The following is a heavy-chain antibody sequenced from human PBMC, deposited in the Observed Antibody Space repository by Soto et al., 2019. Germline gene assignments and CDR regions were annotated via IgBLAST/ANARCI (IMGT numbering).Heavy chain of an antibody. V-gene: IGHV3-30-3*01. CDR1: GFTFTTSA. J-gene: IGHJ5*02. D-gene: IGHD1-26*01. Sequence: QVQLVESGGGVVQPGRSLRLSCAASGFTFTTSAMHWVRQAPGKGLEWVAVISYDGGNKYYGDSVKGRFTISRDNSKLTLYLQMNSLRAGDTAVYYCARHQVSGVWEIDLWGQGTLVTVSS. CDR2: ISYDGGNK. CDR3: ARHQVSGVWEIDL.